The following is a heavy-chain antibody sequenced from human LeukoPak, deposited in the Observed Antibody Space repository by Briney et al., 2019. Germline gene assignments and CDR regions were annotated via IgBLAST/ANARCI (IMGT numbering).Heavy chain of an antibody. J-gene: IGHJ6*03. V-gene: IGHV4-34*01. CDR1: GGSFSGYY. CDR2: INHSGST. CDR3: ARIYENGSGSYNYYYYMDV. Sequence: SETLSLTCAVYGGSFSGYYWSWIRQPPGKGLEWIGEINHSGSTKYNPSLKSRVTISVDRSKNQFSLKLSSVTAADTAVYYCARIYENGSGSYNYYYYMDVWGKGTTVTISS. D-gene: IGHD3-10*01.